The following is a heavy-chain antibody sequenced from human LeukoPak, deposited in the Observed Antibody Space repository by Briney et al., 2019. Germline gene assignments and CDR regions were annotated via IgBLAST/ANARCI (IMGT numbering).Heavy chain of an antibody. CDR1: GSTFSDST. CDR2: IRNKTYSYAT. D-gene: IGHD6-13*01. Sequence: GGSLRLSCAASGSTFSDSTIHWVRQASGKGLEWVGRIRNKTYSYATAYGASLKGRFTISRDDSRNTAYLQMNSLKTEDTALYFCTRLAATGTGAFDIWGQGTMVTISS. CDR3: TRLAATGTGAFDI. J-gene: IGHJ3*02. V-gene: IGHV3-73*01.